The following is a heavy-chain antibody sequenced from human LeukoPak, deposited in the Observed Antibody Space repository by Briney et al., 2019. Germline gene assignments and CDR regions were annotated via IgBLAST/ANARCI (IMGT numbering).Heavy chain of an antibody. D-gene: IGHD3-9*01. J-gene: IGHJ5*02. CDR1: DYTFTSYG. V-gene: IGHV1-18*01. CDR3: AREADGDYDILTGYYRGAFDP. CDR2: ISAYNGNT. Sequence: GASVKVSCKASDYTFTSYGISWVRQAPGQGLEWMGWISAYNGNTNYAQKLQGRVTMTTDTSTSTAYMELRSLRSDDTAVYYCAREADGDYDILTGYYRGAFDPWGQGTLVTVSS.